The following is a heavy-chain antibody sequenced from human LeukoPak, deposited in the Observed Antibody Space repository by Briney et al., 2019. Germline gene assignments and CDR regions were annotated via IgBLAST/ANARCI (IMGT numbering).Heavy chain of an antibody. V-gene: IGHV1-8*01. Sequence: ASVKVSCKASGYTFTSYDINWVRQATGQGLEWMGWMNPNSGNTGYAQKFQGRVTMTRNTSISTAYMELSSLRSEDTAVYYCARGEYYDSSDYYLGNYYYGMDVWGQGTTVTVSS. D-gene: IGHD3-22*01. CDR3: ARGEYYDSSDYYLGNYYYGMDV. CDR2: MNPNSGNT. J-gene: IGHJ6*02. CDR1: GYTFTSYD.